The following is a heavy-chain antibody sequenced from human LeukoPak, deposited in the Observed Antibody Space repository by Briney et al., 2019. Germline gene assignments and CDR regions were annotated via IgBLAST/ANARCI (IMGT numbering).Heavy chain of an antibody. CDR1: GFTFGDYA. V-gene: IGHV3-9*01. CDR2: ISWNSGSI. J-gene: IGHJ4*02. CDR3: AKDPYSSSWYYFDY. D-gene: IGHD6-13*01. Sequence: GGSLRLSCAASGFTFGDYAMHWVRQAPGKGLEWVSGISWNSGSICYADSVKGRFTISRDNAKNSLYLQMNSLRAEETALYYCAKDPYSSSWYYFDYWGQGTLVTVSS.